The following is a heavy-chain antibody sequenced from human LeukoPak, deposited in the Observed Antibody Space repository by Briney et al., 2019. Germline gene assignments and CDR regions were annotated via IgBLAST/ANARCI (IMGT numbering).Heavy chain of an antibody. Sequence: PSETLFLTCTVSGGSISSSSYYWGWIRQPPEKGMEWIGSIYDSGSTYYNPSLKSRVTISVDTSKNQFFLKLSSVTAADTAVYYCARDRDYYDSSGPFDYWGQGTLVTVSS. V-gene: IGHV4-39*02. CDR3: ARDRDYYDSSGPFDY. CDR2: IYDSGST. J-gene: IGHJ4*02. CDR1: GGSISSSSYY. D-gene: IGHD3-22*01.